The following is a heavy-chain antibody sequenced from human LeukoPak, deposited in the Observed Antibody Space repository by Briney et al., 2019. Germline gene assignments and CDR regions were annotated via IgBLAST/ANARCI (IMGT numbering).Heavy chain of an antibody. D-gene: IGHD3-3*01. CDR3: ARDGPIFGVVIGDH. Sequence: GGSLRLSCAASGFTFSSYSTNWVRQAPGKGLEWVSSISSSSSYIYYADSVKGRFTISRDNAKNSLYLQMNSLRAEDTAVYYCARDGPIFGVVIGDHWGQGTLVTVSS. J-gene: IGHJ4*02. CDR2: ISSSSSYI. V-gene: IGHV3-21*01. CDR1: GFTFSSYS.